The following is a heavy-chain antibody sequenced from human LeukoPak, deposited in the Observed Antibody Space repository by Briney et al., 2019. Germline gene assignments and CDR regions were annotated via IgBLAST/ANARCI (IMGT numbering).Heavy chain of an antibody. CDR2: IIPIFGTA. D-gene: IGHD4-17*01. Sequence: SVKVSCKASGGTFSSYAISWVRQAPGQGLEWMGGIIPIFGTANYAQKFQGRVTITADKSTSTAYMELSSLRSEDTAVYYCARETSYGDYAYYHYMDVWGKGTTVTVSS. CDR3: ARETSYGDYAYYHYMDV. J-gene: IGHJ6*03. V-gene: IGHV1-69*06. CDR1: GGTFSSYA.